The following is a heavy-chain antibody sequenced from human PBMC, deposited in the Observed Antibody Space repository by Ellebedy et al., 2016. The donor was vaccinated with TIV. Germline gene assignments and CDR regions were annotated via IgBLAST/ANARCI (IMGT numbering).Heavy chain of an antibody. CDR1: GGSINSGGYS. CDR2: IYHSGST. J-gene: IGHJ4*02. V-gene: IGHV4-30-2*01. D-gene: IGHD3-22*01. Sequence: MPSETLSLTCAVSGGSINSGGYSWSWVRQPPGKGLEWIGYIYHSGSTYYNPSLKSRVTISVDRSKNQFSLKLNSVTAADTAVYYCARGPSYDSSGYYLPFDYWGQGTLVTVSS. CDR3: ARGPSYDSSGYYLPFDY.